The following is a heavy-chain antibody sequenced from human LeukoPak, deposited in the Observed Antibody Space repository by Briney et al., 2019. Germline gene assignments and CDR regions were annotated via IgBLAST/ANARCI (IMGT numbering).Heavy chain of an antibody. CDR3: ARTGAPIDWYYYYYMDV. CDR2: IIPIFGTA. D-gene: IGHD1-14*01. Sequence: ASVKVSCKASGYSSTNYGISWVRQAPGQGLEWMGGIIPIFGTANYAQKFQGRVTMTRDMSTSTVYMELSSLRSEDTAVYYCARTGAPIDWYYYYYMDVWGKGTTVTVSS. J-gene: IGHJ6*03. V-gene: IGHV1-69*05. CDR1: GYSSTNYG.